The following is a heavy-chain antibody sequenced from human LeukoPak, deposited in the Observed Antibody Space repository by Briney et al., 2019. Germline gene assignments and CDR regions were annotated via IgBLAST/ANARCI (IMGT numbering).Heavy chain of an antibody. CDR3: ARAWAARKGTNYYMDV. Sequence: PSETLSLTCAVYGGSFSGYYWSWIRQPPGKGLEWIGEINHSGSTNYNPSLKSRVTISVDTSKNQFSLKLSSVTAADTAGYYCARAWAARKGTNYYMDVWGKGTTVTVSS. V-gene: IGHV4-34*01. CDR1: GGSFSGYY. CDR2: INHSGST. J-gene: IGHJ6*03. D-gene: IGHD6-6*01.